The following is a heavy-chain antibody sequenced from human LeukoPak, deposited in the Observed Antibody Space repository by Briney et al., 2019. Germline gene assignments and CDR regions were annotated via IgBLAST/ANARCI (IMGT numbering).Heavy chain of an antibody. CDR1: GGTFSSYA. V-gene: IGHV1-69*13. J-gene: IGHJ6*02. CDR3: ASDLVVPAAINYYYYGMDV. CDR2: IIPIFGTA. D-gene: IGHD2-2*02. Sequence: ASVKVSCKASGGTFSSYAISWVRQAPGQGLEWMGGIIPIFGTANYAQKFQGRVTITADESTSTAYMELSSLRSEDTAVYYCASDLVVPAAINYYYYGMDVWGQGTTVTVSS.